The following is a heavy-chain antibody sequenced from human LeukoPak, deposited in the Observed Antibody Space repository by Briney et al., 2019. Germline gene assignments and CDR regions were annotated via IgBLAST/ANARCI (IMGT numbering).Heavy chain of an antibody. J-gene: IGHJ4*02. D-gene: IGHD1-1*01. CDR3: ARVSSEYTFDY. CDR2: IYYSGIP. V-gene: IGHV4-30-4*01. CDR1: GGSISNGDYY. Sequence: SETLSLTCTVSGGSISNGDYYWSWIRQPPGKGLEWIGCIYYSGIPYYNPSLKSRLTISVDTSKNQFSLKLSSVTAADTAIYYCARVSSEYTFDYWGQGTLVTVSS.